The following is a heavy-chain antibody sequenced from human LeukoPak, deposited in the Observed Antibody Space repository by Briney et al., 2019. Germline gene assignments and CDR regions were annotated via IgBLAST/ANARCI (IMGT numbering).Heavy chain of an antibody. J-gene: IGHJ4*02. V-gene: IGHV3-7*01. Sequence: GGSLRLSCAVSGFSVSGYWMTWVRQAPGKELEWVANIKQDGSEENYVDSVKGRFTISRDNAENSLFLQMNSLRVEDTAVYYCAREWQGGIAAAGTRIEGDYWGQGTLVAVSS. CDR2: IKQDGSEE. CDR3: AREWQGGIAAAGTRIEGDY. CDR1: GFSVSGYW. D-gene: IGHD6-13*01.